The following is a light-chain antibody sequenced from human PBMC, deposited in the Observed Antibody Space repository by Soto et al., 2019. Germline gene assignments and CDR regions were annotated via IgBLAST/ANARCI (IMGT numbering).Light chain of an antibody. CDR2: DAS. V-gene: IGKV3-11*01. CDR3: QQRGNWPSIT. J-gene: IGKJ5*01. Sequence: EIVLTQSPATLSLSPGERATLSCRASQSVSSYLAWYQQKPGQAPRLLIYDASNRATGIPARFSGSGSGTDFTLTISSLEPEDLAVYYCQQRGNWPSITFGQGTRLEIK. CDR1: QSVSSY.